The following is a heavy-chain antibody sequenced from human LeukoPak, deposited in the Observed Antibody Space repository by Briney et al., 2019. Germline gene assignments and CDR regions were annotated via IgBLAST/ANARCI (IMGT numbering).Heavy chain of an antibody. Sequence: SETLSLTCTVSGGSISSGDYYWSWIRQPPGKGLEWIGYIYYSGSTYYNPSLKSRVTISVDTSKNQFSLKLSSVTAADTAVYYCARAEYSRNEGAFDIWGQGTMVTVSS. J-gene: IGHJ3*02. D-gene: IGHD6-6*01. CDR3: ARAEYSRNEGAFDI. V-gene: IGHV4-61*08. CDR2: IYYSGST. CDR1: GGSISSGDYY.